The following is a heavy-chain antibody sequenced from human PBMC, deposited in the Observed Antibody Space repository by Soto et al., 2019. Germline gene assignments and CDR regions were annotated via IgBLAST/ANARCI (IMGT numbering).Heavy chain of an antibody. CDR1: GGTFRSYA. J-gene: IGHJ6*02. V-gene: IGHV1-69*12. CDR3: ASPGASYYCGMVI. Sequence: QVQLVQSGAEVKKPGSSVKVSCKASGGTFRSYAISWVRQAPGQGLEWMGGIIPIFGTADYAQKFQGRVTSTADESTCAAYIQLTRLSSKETAVYSWASPGASYYCGMVIWGQGTAVTVS. CDR2: IIPIFGTA.